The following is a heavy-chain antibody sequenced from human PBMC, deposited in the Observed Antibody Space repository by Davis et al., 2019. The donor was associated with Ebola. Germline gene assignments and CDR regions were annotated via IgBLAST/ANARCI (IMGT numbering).Heavy chain of an antibody. J-gene: IGHJ4*02. V-gene: IGHV3-20*04. CDR1: GFTFNIFD. Sequence: GESLKISCAASGFTFNIFDMHWVRQAPGKGLEWVSGINWNGDRTGYADSVKGRFTISRDKARNSLYLQMNSLRAEDTAVYYCARGTRGGATSFDFWGQGTLVTVSS. D-gene: IGHD1-26*01. CDR3: ARGTRGGATSFDF. CDR2: INWNGDRT.